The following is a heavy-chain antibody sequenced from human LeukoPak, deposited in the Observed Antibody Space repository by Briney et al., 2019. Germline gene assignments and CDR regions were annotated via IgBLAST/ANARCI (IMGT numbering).Heavy chain of an antibody. Sequence: PGGSLRLSCAASGFIFSNYEMNWVRQAPGKGLEWVSYISHSGSIIYYADSVKGRITISRDSAKNSVYLQMNSLRADDTAIYYCTRDPTLFGVADINPGYSMGVWGQGTTVTVSS. J-gene: IGHJ6*02. CDR2: ISHSGSII. CDR1: GFIFSNYE. D-gene: IGHD3-3*01. V-gene: IGHV3-48*03. CDR3: TRDPTLFGVADINPGYSMGV.